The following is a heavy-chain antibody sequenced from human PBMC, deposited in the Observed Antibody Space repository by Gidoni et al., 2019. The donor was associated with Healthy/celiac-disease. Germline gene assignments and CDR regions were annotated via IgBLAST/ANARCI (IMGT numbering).Heavy chain of an antibody. D-gene: IGHD2-15*01. J-gene: IGHJ5*02. CDR1: GFTFDDYA. CDR3: AKKGARYCSGGSCYSSGFDP. V-gene: IGHV3-9*01. CDR2: ISWNSGSI. Sequence: EVQLVESGGGLVQPGRSLRLSCAASGFTFDDYAMHWVRQAPGKGLEWGSGISWNSGSIGYADSVKGRFTISRDNAKNSLYLQMNSLRAEDTALYYCAKKGARYCSGGSCYSSGFDPWGQGTLVTVSS.